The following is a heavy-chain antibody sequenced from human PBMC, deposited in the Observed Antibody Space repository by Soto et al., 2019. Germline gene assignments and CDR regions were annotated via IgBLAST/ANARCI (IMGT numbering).Heavy chain of an antibody. V-gene: IGHV3-33*01. D-gene: IGHD1-20*01. J-gene: IGHJ6*03. CDR3: ARDGSITGYYYYMDV. CDR1: GFTFSSYG. Sequence: QVQLVESGGGVVQPGRSLRLSCAASGFTFSSYGMHWVRQAPGKGLEWVAVIWYDGSNKYYADSVKGRFTISRDNSKNTLYLQMNSLRAEDTAVYYCARDGSITGYYYYMDVWGKGTTVTVSS. CDR2: IWYDGSNK.